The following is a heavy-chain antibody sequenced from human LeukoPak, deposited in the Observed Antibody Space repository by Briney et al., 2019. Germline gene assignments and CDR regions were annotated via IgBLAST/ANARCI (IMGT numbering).Heavy chain of an antibody. D-gene: IGHD6-19*01. J-gene: IGHJ5*02. CDR2: IYYSGST. V-gene: IGHV4-59*01. Sequence: SETLSLTCTVSGGSISSYYWSWIRQPPGKGLEWIGYIYYSGSTNYNPSLKSRVTISVDTSKNQFSLKLSSVTAADTAVYYCARGTTISVAGSQFDPWGQGTLVTVSS. CDR1: GGSISSYY. CDR3: ARGTTISVAGSQFDP.